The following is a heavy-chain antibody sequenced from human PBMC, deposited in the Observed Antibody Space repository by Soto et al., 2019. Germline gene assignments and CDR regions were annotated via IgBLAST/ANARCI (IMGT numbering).Heavy chain of an antibody. Sequence: EVQLLESGGGLVQPGGSLRLSCAASGFTFSSYAMSWVLQAPGKGLEWVSAISGSGGSTYYADSVKGRFTISRDHSKNTLYLQMTSLRAEDTAVYYWAKGHGYSSGWYPYPNFDYWGQGTLVTVSS. D-gene: IGHD6-19*01. CDR1: GFTFSSYA. J-gene: IGHJ4*02. V-gene: IGHV3-23*01. CDR3: AKGHGYSSGWYPYPNFDY. CDR2: ISGSGGST.